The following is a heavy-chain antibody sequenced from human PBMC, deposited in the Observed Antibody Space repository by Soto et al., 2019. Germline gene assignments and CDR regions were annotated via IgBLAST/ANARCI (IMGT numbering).Heavy chain of an antibody. D-gene: IGHD6-13*01. CDR3: ARPRWYSSSWYGVDY. CDR2: IYPGDSDT. V-gene: IGHV5-51*01. Sequence: GESLKISCKGSGYGFTSYWIGWVRQMPGKGLEWMGIIYPGDSDTRYSPSFQGQVTISADKSISTAYLQWSSLKASDTAMYYCARPRWYSSSWYGVDYWGQGTLVTVSS. J-gene: IGHJ4*02. CDR1: GYGFTSYW.